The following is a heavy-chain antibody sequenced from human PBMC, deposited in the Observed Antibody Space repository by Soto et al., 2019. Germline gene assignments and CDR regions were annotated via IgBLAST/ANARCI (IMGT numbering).Heavy chain of an antibody. CDR2: ISGSGGST. CDR1: GFTFSSYA. D-gene: IGHD2-2*01. J-gene: IGHJ5*02. CDR3: AKDSIPKKLVVPAAGFDP. Sequence: GGSLRLSCAASGFTFSSYAMSWVRQAPGKGLEWVSAISGSGGSTYYADSVKSRFTISRDNSKNTLYLQMNSLRAEDTAVYYCAKDSIPKKLVVPAAGFDPWGQGTLVTVSS. V-gene: IGHV3-23*01.